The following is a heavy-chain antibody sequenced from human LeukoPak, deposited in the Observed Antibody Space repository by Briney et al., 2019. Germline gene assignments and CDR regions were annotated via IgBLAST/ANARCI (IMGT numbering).Heavy chain of an antibody. CDR2: IHTSGST. V-gene: IGHV4-4*07. CDR3: ARAFSGTSIAARVFDS. D-gene: IGHD6-6*01. CDR1: GGSITSYY. Sequence: PSETLSLTCTVSGGSITSYYWSYIRQPAGKGLEWIGRIHTSGSTNYNPSLKSRVTMSVDTSKNQFSLKLSSVTAADTAIYYCARAFSGTSIAARVFDSWGQGTLVTVSS. J-gene: IGHJ4*02.